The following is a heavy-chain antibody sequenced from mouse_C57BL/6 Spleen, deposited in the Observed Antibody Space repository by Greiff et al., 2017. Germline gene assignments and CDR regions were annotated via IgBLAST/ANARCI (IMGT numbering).Heavy chain of an antibody. CDR1: GYTFTSYW. CDR2: IYPSDSET. Sequence: VQLQQPGAELVRPGSSVKLSCKASGYTFTSYWMDWVKQRPGQGLEWIGNIYPSDSETPYNQKFKDKATLTVDKSSSTAYMQLSSLTSEDSAVYYCARGDGNYGRGWFAYWGQGTLVTVSA. CDR3: ARGDGNYGRGWFAY. D-gene: IGHD2-1*01. V-gene: IGHV1-61*01. J-gene: IGHJ3*01.